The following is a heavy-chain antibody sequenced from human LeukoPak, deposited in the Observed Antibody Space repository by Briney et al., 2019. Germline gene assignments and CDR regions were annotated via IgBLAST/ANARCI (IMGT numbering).Heavy chain of an antibody. J-gene: IGHJ6*03. D-gene: IGHD4-11*01. V-gene: IGHV1-69*01. CDR2: IIPIFGTA. Sequence: SVKVSCKASGGTFSSYAISWVRQAPGQGLEWMGGIIPIFGTANYAQKFRGRVTITADESTSTAYMELSSLRSEDTAVYYCARPTVTGEYYYYYMDVWGKGTTVTVSS. CDR1: GGTFSSYA. CDR3: ARPTVTGEYYYYYMDV.